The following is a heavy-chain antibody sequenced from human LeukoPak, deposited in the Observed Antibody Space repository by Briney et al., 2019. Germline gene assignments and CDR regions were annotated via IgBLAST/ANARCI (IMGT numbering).Heavy chain of an antibody. Sequence: SETLSLTCTVSGGSISSYYWSWIRQPPGKGLEWIGYIYYSRSTNYNPSLKSRVTISVDTSKNQFSLKLSSMTAADTAVYYCARVPSGEYSSSWHPYYYYGMDVWGQGTTVTVSS. V-gene: IGHV4-59*01. D-gene: IGHD6-13*01. CDR2: IYYSRST. CDR1: GGSISSYY. CDR3: ARVPSGEYSSSWHPYYYYGMDV. J-gene: IGHJ6*02.